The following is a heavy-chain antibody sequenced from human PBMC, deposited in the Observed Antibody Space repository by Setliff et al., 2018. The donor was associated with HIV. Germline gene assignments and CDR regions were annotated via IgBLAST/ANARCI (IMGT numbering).Heavy chain of an antibody. J-gene: IGHJ5*01. CDR1: GYTFTNYD. Sequence: ASVKVSCKASGYTFTNYDINWVRQSPGQGLEWLGWMNPNSGRAGSAQMLQGRLTMTRDTSTSTAYMELSSLRSEDTAVYYCARRGVPQQIDLDSWGHGTLVTVSS. CDR3: ARRGVPQQIDLDS. D-gene: IGHD3-10*01. CDR2: MNPNSGRA. V-gene: IGHV1-8*02.